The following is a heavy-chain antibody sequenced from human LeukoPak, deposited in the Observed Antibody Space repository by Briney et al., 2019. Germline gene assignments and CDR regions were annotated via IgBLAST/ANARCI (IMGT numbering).Heavy chain of an antibody. V-gene: IGHV4-39*01. J-gene: IGHJ4*02. D-gene: IGHD3-22*01. CDR2: SYYSGST. CDR1: GGSISSSSYY. CDR3: ERHFPYDSSGYIRGGLDY. Sequence: SETLSLTCTVSGGSISSSSYYWGWIRQPPGKGLEWIGSSYYSGSTYYNPSLKSRVTISVDTSKNQFSLKLSSVTAADTAVYYCERHFPYDSSGYIRGGLDYWGQGTLVTVSS.